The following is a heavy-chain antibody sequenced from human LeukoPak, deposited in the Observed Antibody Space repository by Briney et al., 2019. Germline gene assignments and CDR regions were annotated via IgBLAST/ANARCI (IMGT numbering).Heavy chain of an antibody. D-gene: IGHD5-24*01. Sequence: GESLKISCKGSGYSFLTYWIGWVRQMPGKGLEWVRIISPGDSDTRYSPSFQGQVTISADKSISTAYLQWSSLKASDTAIYYCTSRHRDDYKYNSWGQGTLVTVSS. CDR3: TSRHRDDYKYNS. J-gene: IGHJ4*02. CDR2: ISPGDSDT. CDR1: GYSFLTYW. V-gene: IGHV5-51*01.